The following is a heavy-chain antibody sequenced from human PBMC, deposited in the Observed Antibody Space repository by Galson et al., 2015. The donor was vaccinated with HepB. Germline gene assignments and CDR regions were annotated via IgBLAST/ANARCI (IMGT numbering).Heavy chain of an antibody. J-gene: IGHJ4*02. CDR3: ARGRRDTAVAAPAAVLLDY. CDR2: MNPNSGNT. CDR1: GYTFSSYD. V-gene: IGHV1-8*01. D-gene: IGHD6-19*01. Sequence: SEKVSCKASGYTFSSYDINWVRQATGQRLEWMGWMNPNSGNTGYAQKFQGRVTMTRNTSISTAYMELSSLTSEDTAVYYCARGRRDTAVAAPAAVLLDYWGQGILVTVSA.